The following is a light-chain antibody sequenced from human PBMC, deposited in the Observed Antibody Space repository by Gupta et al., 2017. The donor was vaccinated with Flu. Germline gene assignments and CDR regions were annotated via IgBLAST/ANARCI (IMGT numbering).Light chain of an antibody. Sequence: QTVVTQEPSLTVYPGGTVTLTCASSTGAVTIGYYPNWFQQKPGQAPRALIYSTSNKNSWTPARFSGSLLGGKAALTLSGVQPEDEAEYYCLLYYGGAYVFGTGTKVTVL. CDR1: TGAVTIGYY. V-gene: IGLV7-43*01. CDR2: STS. J-gene: IGLJ1*01. CDR3: LLYYGGAYV.